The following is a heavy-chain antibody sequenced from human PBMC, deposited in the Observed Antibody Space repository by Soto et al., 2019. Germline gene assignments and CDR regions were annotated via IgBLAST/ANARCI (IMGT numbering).Heavy chain of an antibody. CDR2: IYYSGST. CDR1: GGSISSSSYY. CDR3: ARHQRDYYDSSGYYYVPGDY. J-gene: IGHJ4*02. Sequence: SETLSLTCTVSGGSISSSSYYWGWIRQPPGKGLEWIGSIYYSGSTYYNPSLKSRVTISVDTSKNQFSLKLSSVTAADTAVYYCARHQRDYYDSSGYYYVPGDYWGQGTLVTV. D-gene: IGHD3-22*01. V-gene: IGHV4-39*01.